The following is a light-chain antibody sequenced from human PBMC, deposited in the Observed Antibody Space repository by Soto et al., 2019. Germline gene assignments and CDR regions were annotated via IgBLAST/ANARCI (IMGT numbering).Light chain of an antibody. CDR2: AAS. CDR1: QAIGNY. CDR3: QKYNGVPLT. J-gene: IGKJ3*01. V-gene: IGKV1-27*01. Sequence: DIQVTQFPSSLSASVGDRITITCRASQAIGNYLAWYQQKPGKVPQLLIYAASTLQPGVPSRFSGSRSGTDFTLTVSSLQPEDVATYFCQKYNGVPLTFGPGTKVEIK.